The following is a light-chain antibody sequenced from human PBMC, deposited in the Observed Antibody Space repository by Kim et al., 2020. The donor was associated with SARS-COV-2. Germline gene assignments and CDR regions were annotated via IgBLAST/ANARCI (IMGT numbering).Light chain of an antibody. J-gene: IGKJ1*01. Sequence: PGENATLSCTASQSVRSNYITWYQQKPGQPPRLLIYAASSGATGIPARYSGSGSGTDFTLTITRLESADFAVYYFQYGTSPGTFGQGTKVDI. CDR3: QYGTSPGT. V-gene: IGKV3-20*01. CDR2: AAS. CDR1: QSVRSNY.